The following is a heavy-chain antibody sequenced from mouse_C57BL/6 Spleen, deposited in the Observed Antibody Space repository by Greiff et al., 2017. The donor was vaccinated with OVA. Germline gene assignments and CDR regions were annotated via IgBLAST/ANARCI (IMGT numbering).Heavy chain of an antibody. CDR1: GYTFTDYY. CDR2: IYPGSGNT. J-gene: IGHJ2*01. CDR3: ARDYGSSYGNYFDY. D-gene: IGHD1-1*01. Sequence: VQLQQSGAELVRPGASVKLSCKASGYTFTDYYINWVKQRPGQGLEWIARIYPGSGNTYYNEKFKGKATLTAEKSSSTAYMQLSSLTSEDSAVYFCARDYGSSYGNYFDYWGQGTTLTGSS. V-gene: IGHV1-76*01.